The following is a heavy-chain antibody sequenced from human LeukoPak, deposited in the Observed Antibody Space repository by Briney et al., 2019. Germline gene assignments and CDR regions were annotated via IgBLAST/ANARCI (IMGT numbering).Heavy chain of an antibody. CDR1: GGSISSYY. CDR2: IYYSGST. V-gene: IGHV4-59*01. Sequence: SETLSLTCTVSGGSISSYYWSWIRQPPGKGLEWIGYIYYSGSTNYNSSLKSRVTISVDTSKNQFSLKLSSVTAADTAVYYCARSDPVAGTDNWFDPWGQGTLVTVSS. J-gene: IGHJ5*02. CDR3: ARSDPVAGTDNWFDP. D-gene: IGHD6-19*01.